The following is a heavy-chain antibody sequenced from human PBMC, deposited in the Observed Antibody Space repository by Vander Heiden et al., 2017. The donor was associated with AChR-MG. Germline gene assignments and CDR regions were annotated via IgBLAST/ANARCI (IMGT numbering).Heavy chain of an antibody. CDR3: ARVGGGPGDWFDP. J-gene: IGHJ5*02. D-gene: IGHD3-16*01. CDR2: IYYSGST. CDR1: GGPVSSGGYY. V-gene: IGHV4-31*03. Sequence: QVQLQESGPGLVKPSQTLSLTCTVSGGPVSSGGYYWSWISQQPGKGLEWIGYIYYSGSTYYNPSLKRRVTISVDTSKNQFSLKLSSVTAADTAVYYCARVGGGPGDWFDPWGQGTLVTVSS.